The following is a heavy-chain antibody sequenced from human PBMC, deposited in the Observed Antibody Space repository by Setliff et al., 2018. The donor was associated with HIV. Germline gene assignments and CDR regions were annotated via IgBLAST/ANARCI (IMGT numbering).Heavy chain of an antibody. CDR1: GGSLTNYY. V-gene: IGHV4-34*01. CDR2: VTDDGSA. CDR3: ARAPGYSYSFYFDS. D-gene: IGHD5-18*01. Sequence: LSLTCAVYGGSLTNYYWSWFRQSPGKGLEWIGEVTDDGSANYNPSLKSRVTISLVTSKAQFSLKLDSVTAADTAVYFCARAPGYSYSFYFDSWGQGTLVTVSS. J-gene: IGHJ4*02.